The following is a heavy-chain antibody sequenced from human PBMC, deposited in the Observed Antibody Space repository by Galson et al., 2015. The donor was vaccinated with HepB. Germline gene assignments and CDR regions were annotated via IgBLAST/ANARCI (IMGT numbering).Heavy chain of an antibody. CDR3: VRGRGGYKFYYYYMDV. CDR2: IWYDGSDK. Sequence: SLRLSCAASGFTFSTYGMHWVRQAPGKGLEWVAVIWYDGSDKYYADSVKGRFTISRDNSKNMLYLQMNSLRAVGTAVYYCVRGRGGYKFYYYYMDVWGEGTTVTVSS. D-gene: IGHD5-24*01. J-gene: IGHJ6*03. CDR1: GFTFSTYG. V-gene: IGHV3-33*01.